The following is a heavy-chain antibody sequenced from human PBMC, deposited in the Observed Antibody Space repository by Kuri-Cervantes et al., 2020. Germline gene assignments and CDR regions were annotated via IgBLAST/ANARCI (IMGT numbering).Heavy chain of an antibody. CDR2: ISYDGSNK. Sequence: GGSLRLSCAASGFTFSYYYMSWVRQAPGKGLEWVAVISYDGSNKYYADSVKGRFTISRDNSKNTLYLQMNSLRAEDTAVYYCARVGVYSSGWGGNYYYGMDVWGQGTTVTVSS. CDR1: GFTFSYYY. CDR3: ARVGVYSSGWGGNYYYGMDV. D-gene: IGHD6-19*01. V-gene: IGHV3-30-3*01. J-gene: IGHJ6*02.